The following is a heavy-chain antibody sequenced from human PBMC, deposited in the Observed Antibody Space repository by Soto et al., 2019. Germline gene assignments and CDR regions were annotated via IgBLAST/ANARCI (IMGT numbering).Heavy chain of an antibody. Sequence: QVHLVQSGAEVKTPGSSVKVSCKPSGGTLSSYTFVWVRQAPGEGLEWIGRNIAVLNLPNSAQKSKGRVTITADEATRTTYMELNSPNSEDTAFYHCSTSNNNSLDNWCQGTLINASS. CDR1: GGTLSSYT. J-gene: IGHJ4*02. V-gene: IGHV1-69*02. CDR3: STSNNNSLDN. D-gene: IGHD1-20*01. CDR2: NIAVLNLP.